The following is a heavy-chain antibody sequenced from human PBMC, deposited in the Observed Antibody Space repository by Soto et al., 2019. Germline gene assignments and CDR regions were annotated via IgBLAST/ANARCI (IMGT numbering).Heavy chain of an antibody. J-gene: IGHJ3*02. D-gene: IGHD6-13*01. V-gene: IGHV4-59*01. CDR1: GGSLSSYY. Sequence: SETLSLTCSVSGGSLSSYYWNWIRQPPGKGLEWIGYVHYTGTTNYNPSLKSRVTTSGDTSKRQFSLKLSSVTAADTAMYYCARDTSDSWIRAFDIWGQGIMVTVSS. CDR2: VHYTGTT. CDR3: ARDTSDSWIRAFDI.